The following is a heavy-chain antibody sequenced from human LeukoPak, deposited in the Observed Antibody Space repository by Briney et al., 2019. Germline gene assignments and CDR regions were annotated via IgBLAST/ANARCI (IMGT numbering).Heavy chain of an antibody. Sequence: ASVKVSCKASGYTFTSYYMHWVRQPPGQGLEWMGIINPSGGSTSYAQKFQGRVTMTRDTSTSTVYMELSSLRSEDTAVYYCAVPIQLWRRRHDYWGQGTLVTVSS. D-gene: IGHD5-18*01. V-gene: IGHV1-46*01. CDR1: GYTFTSYY. CDR3: AVPIQLWRRRHDY. J-gene: IGHJ4*02. CDR2: INPSGGST.